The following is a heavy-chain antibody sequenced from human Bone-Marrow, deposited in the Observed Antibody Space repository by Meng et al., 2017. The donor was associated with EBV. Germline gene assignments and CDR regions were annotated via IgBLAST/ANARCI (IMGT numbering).Heavy chain of an antibody. Sequence: QVPLQESGPGLVKPSXXLSLTRIVSVGSISSSSYYWGWIRQPPGKGLEWIGSIYYSGTTHYNPSLKSRVTISVDTSKNQLSLKVNSVTAADTGVYYCARPGYCGEPSCYHRERPFDYWGQGTLVTVSS. CDR1: VGSISSSSYY. CDR2: IYYSGTT. J-gene: IGHJ4*02. V-gene: IGHV4-39*01. CDR3: ARPGYCGEPSCYHRERPFDY. D-gene: IGHD2-2*01.